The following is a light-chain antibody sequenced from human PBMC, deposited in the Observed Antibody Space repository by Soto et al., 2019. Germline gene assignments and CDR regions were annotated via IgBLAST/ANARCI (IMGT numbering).Light chain of an antibody. Sequence: EIVLTQSPGNLSLSPGERATLSCRASQSVSSSYLAWYQQKPGQAPRLLIYGASSRATGIPDRFSGSGSGTDFTLTISRLEPEDFAVYYCQQYGSSFPITFGQGTRLEIK. CDR1: QSVSSSY. J-gene: IGKJ5*01. CDR2: GAS. CDR3: QQYGSSFPIT. V-gene: IGKV3-20*01.